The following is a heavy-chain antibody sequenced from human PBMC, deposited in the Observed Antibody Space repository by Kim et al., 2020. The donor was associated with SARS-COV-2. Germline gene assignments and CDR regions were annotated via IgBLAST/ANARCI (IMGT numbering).Heavy chain of an antibody. V-gene: IGHV1-69*13. CDR3: ARAAAAGTYYYYYYGMDV. D-gene: IGHD6-13*01. J-gene: IGHJ6*02. CDR1: GGTFSSYA. CDR2: IIPIFGTA. Sequence: SVKVSCKASGGTFSSYAISWVRQAPGQGLEWMGGIIPIFGTANYAQKFQGRVTITADESTSTAYMELSSLRSEDTAVYYCARAAAAGTYYYYYYGMDVWGQGTTVTVSS.